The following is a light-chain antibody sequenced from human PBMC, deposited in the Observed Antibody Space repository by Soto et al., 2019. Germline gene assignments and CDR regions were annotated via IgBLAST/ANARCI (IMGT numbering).Light chain of an antibody. J-gene: IGLJ3*02. CDR2: NNN. Sequence: QSVLTQPPSASGTPGQRISISCSGRTSNIGSNIVAWYQHLPGTAPKLLIYNNNHRPSGVPDRFFGSKSGSSASLAISGLQPDDESHYYCAAWDDTLNGLVFGGGTKLTVL. CDR1: TSNIGSNI. V-gene: IGLV1-44*01. CDR3: AAWDDTLNGLV.